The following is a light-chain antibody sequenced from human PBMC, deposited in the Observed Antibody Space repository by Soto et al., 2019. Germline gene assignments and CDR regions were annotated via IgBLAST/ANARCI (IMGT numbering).Light chain of an antibody. CDR1: QSIRRNY. J-gene: IGKJ4*01. Sequence: EIVLTQSPCTLSLSPGERATLSCRASQSIRRNYLAWYQQKPGQAPKVVIYDASSRDTGIPDRISGSGSVTDFTLTISRLEPEDVAMYYCQQDGSPPDTFGGGTKVEIK. V-gene: IGKV3-20*01. CDR3: QQDGSPPDT. CDR2: DAS.